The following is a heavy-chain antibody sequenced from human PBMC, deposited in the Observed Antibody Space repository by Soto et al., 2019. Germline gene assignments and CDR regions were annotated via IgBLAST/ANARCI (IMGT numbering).Heavy chain of an antibody. Sequence: PGESLKISCKGSGYSFTNYWIGWVRQMPGKGLEWMGIIYPGDSDTRYSPSFQGQVTISADKSISTAYLQWSSPKASDTAMYYCARQIRGDYCSGGSCSSPSFDYWGQGTLVTVSS. CDR2: IYPGDSDT. CDR1: GYSFTNYW. J-gene: IGHJ4*02. V-gene: IGHV5-51*01. CDR3: ARQIRGDYCSGGSCSSPSFDY. D-gene: IGHD2-15*01.